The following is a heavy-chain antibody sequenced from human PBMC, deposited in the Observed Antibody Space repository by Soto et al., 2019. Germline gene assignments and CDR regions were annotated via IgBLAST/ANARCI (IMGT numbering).Heavy chain of an antibody. Sequence: SQTLSLPCAISGDSVSSNSAAWNWVRQSPSRGLEWLGRTYYRSKWYNDYAVSVKSRITINPDTSKNQFSPQLNSVTPEDTAVYYCARDLCSSTSCYYYYYYGMDVWGQGTTVTVSS. V-gene: IGHV6-1*01. D-gene: IGHD2-2*01. CDR2: TYYRSKWYN. CDR3: ARDLCSSTSCYYYYYYGMDV. J-gene: IGHJ6*02. CDR1: GDSVSSNSAA.